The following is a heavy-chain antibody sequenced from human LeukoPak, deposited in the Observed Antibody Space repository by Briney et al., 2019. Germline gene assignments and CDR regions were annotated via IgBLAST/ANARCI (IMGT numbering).Heavy chain of an antibody. D-gene: IGHD2/OR15-2a*01. V-gene: IGHV3-33*01. CDR3: ARDNITTDAFDI. J-gene: IGHJ3*02. CDR1: GFTFSSYG. CDR2: IWYDGSNK. Sequence: GGSLRLSWAASGFTFSSYGMHWVRQAPGKGLEWVAVIWYDGSNKYYADSVKGRFTISRDNSKNTLYLQMNSLRAEDTAVYYCARDNITTDAFDIWGQGTMVTVSS.